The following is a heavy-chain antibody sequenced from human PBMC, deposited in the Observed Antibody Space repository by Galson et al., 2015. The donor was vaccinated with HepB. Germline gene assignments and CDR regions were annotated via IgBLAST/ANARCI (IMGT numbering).Heavy chain of an antibody. J-gene: IGHJ4*02. CDR2: VTGGGEIT. CDR3: AKVADLGATPPYFDF. V-gene: IGHV3-23*01. D-gene: IGHD3-16*01. Sequence: LRLSCAASGFRFTKYTMAWVRQVPGKGLEWVSAVTGGGEITYFADSVRGRFSISKDISQNTVHLQMNRLRVEDTAIYHCAKVADLGATPPYFDFLGRGTLVTVSS. CDR1: GFRFTKYT.